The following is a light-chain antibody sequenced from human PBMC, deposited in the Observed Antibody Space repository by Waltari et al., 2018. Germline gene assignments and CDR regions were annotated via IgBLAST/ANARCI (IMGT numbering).Light chain of an antibody. Sequence: DIQMNQSPSSLSASVGDRVIITCRASRGISNSLAWYQQKPGKAPNLLLYDASRLETGVPSRFSGSGSGTYYTLTISSLQPEDFATYYCQQCYGTPYTFGQGTKLEIK. CDR2: DAS. CDR3: QQCYGTPYT. V-gene: IGKV1-NL1*01. CDR1: RGISNS. J-gene: IGKJ2*01.